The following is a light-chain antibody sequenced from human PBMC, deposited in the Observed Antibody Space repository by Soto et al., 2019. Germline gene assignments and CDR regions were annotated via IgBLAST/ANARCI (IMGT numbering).Light chain of an antibody. CDR2: GAS. J-gene: IGKJ4*01. CDR1: QSVSSN. V-gene: IGKV3-15*01. CDR3: QQYDNWRLT. Sequence: EIVMTQSPATLSLSPRERATLSCRASQSVSSNLAWYRQKPGQAPRLLIYGASTRATGIAARFSGSGSGTEFTLTISDLQSEDFAVYYCQQYDNWRLTFGGGTKVEIK.